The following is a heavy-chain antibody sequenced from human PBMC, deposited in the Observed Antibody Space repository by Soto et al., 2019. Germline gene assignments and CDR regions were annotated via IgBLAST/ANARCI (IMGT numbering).Heavy chain of an antibody. J-gene: IGHJ4*02. CDR1: GYTVTMYY. D-gene: IGHD3-22*01. Sequence: ASVKVSCMTSGYTVTMYYMRWVRQAPGQGLEWMGIINPSGGSTSYAQKFQGRVTMTRDTSTSTVYMELSSLRSEDTAVYYCARGPTYDSSGYYFDYWGQGTLVTVS. CDR3: ARGPTYDSSGYYFDY. CDR2: INPSGGST. V-gene: IGHV1-46*01.